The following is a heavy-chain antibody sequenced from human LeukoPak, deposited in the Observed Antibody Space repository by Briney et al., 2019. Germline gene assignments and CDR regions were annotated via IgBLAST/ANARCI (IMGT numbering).Heavy chain of an antibody. CDR2: IYSGGST. D-gene: IGHD1-26*01. V-gene: IGHV3-53*01. CDR1: GFTFTSNY. Sequence: GGSLRLSCAASGFTFTSNYMSWVRQAPGKGLEWVSIIYSGGSTYYADSVKGRFTISRDSSKHTLYLQMNSLRAEDTAVYYCARDLGEVGDYWGQGTLVIVSS. J-gene: IGHJ4*02. CDR3: ARDLGEVGDY.